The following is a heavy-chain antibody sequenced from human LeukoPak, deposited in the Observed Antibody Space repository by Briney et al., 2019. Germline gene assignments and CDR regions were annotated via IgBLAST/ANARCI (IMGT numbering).Heavy chain of an antibody. CDR3: ARSGPWVLFDY. J-gene: IGHJ4*02. CDR2: ISAYNGNT. V-gene: IGHV1-18*01. Sequence: ASVKVYCKASGCTFTSYGISWVRQAPGQGLEWMGWISAYNGNTNYAQKRRGRVTMTTDTSTSTAYMELRSLRSDDTAVYYCARSGPWVLFDYWGQGTLVTVSS. D-gene: IGHD3-10*01. CDR1: GCTFTSYG.